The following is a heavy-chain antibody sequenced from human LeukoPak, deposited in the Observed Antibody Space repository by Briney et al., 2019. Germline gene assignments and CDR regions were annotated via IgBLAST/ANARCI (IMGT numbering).Heavy chain of an antibody. CDR2: IIPMFGTS. J-gene: IGHJ4*02. CDR1: GGNFISYA. V-gene: IGHV1-69*05. CDR3: ATYTLSQFWSGYYHFDY. D-gene: IGHD3-3*01. Sequence: VASVKVPCKASGGNFISYAVSWVRQAPGQGLEWMGGIIPMFGTSNYAQKFQGRVTITTDESTTTAYMELSSLSSEDTAVYYCATYTLSQFWSGYYHFDYWGQGTLVSVSS.